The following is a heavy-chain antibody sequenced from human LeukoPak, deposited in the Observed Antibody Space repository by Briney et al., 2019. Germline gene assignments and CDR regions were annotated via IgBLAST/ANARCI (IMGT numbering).Heavy chain of an antibody. V-gene: IGHV4-4*07. CDR3: ASRPLFGAFDI. CDR1: GGSISSYY. D-gene: IGHD3-10*01. J-gene: IGHJ3*02. CDR2: IYTSGST. Sequence: SETLSLTCTVSGGSISSYYWSWIRQPAGKGLEWIGRIYTSGSTNYNPSLKSQVTMSVDTSKNQFSLKLSSVTAADTAVYYCASRPLFGAFDIWGQGTMVTVSS.